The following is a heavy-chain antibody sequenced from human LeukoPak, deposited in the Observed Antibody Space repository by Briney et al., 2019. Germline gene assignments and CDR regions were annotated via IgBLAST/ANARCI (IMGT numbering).Heavy chain of an antibody. D-gene: IGHD3-22*01. J-gene: IGHJ4*02. CDR2: ISYEGSNE. Sequence: PGRSLRLSCAASGFTFRSYGMHWVRQAPGKGLDLVAVISYEGSNEYYSDSVKGRFTISRDNSKNTLYLQMTSLRAEDTAVSYCAKDGIRYYYDSSGYYGDYWGQGTLVTVSS. CDR1: GFTFRSYG. V-gene: IGHV3-30*18. CDR3: AKDGIRYYYDSSGYYGDY.